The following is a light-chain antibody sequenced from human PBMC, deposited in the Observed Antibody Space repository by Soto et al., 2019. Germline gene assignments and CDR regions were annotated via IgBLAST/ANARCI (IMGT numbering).Light chain of an antibody. CDR3: QQYDTLPLS. V-gene: IGKV1-33*01. CDR2: DAS. J-gene: IGKJ3*01. Sequence: DVQMTQSPSPLSASVGDRVTITCQASQDISKYLNWYQHKPGKPPKLLINDASNLEVGVPSRFSGSGSGTEFAFTITSLLPEDVATYYCQQYDTLPLSFGPGTKVEVK. CDR1: QDISKY.